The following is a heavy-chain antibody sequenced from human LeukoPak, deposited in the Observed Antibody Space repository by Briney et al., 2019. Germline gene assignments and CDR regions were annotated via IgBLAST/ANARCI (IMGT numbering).Heavy chain of an antibody. CDR3: ARQGALVKGIDY. V-gene: IGHV1-2*02. D-gene: IGHD6-13*01. Sequence: ASVKVSCKASGYTFTGYYMHWVRQAPGQGLEWMGWINHNSGVTNYAQKFQGRVTMTRDTSISTVYMELSRLRSDDTAVYYCARQGALVKGIDYWGQGTLVTVSS. J-gene: IGHJ4*02. CDR2: INHNSGVT. CDR1: GYTFTGYY.